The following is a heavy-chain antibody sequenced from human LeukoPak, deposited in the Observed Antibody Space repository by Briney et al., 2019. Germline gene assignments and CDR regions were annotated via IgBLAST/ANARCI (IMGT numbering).Heavy chain of an antibody. CDR2: ISYDGSNK. CDR3: AKDRGDSSSWYYFDY. V-gene: IGHV3-30*18. J-gene: IGHJ4*02. CDR1: GFTFSSYG. D-gene: IGHD6-13*01. Sequence: PGGSLRLSCAASGFTFSSYGMHWVRQAPGKGLEWVAVISYDGSNKYYADSVKGRFTISRDNSKNTLYLQMNSLRAEDTAVYYCAKDRGDSSSWYYFDYWGQGTLVTVSS.